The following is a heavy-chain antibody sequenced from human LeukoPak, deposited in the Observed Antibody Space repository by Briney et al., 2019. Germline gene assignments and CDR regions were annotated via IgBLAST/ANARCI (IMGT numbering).Heavy chain of an antibody. CDR1: GGFVSNYY. Sequence: SETLSLTCSVSGGFVSNYYWSWIRQPPGKGLEWIGYVYYTGSTNYNPSLKSRVTMFEDKSKNQFSLRLYSVTVADTAVYYCARHFAYSSSSYFDYWGQGSLVTVSS. D-gene: IGHD6-6*01. CDR2: VYYTGST. CDR3: ARHFAYSSSSYFDY. J-gene: IGHJ4*02. V-gene: IGHV4-59*08.